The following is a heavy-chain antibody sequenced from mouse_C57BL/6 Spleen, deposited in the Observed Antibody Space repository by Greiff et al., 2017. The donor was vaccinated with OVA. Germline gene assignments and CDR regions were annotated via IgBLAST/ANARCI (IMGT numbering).Heavy chain of an antibody. V-gene: IGHV5-17*01. Sequence: EVQVVESGGGLVKPGGSLKLSCAASGFTFSDYGMHWVRQAPEKGLEWVAYISSGSSTIYYADTVKGRFTISRDNAKNTLCLQLTSLRSEATAMYYGARPSITTVVGYAMDYWGQGTSVTVSS. D-gene: IGHD1-1*01. J-gene: IGHJ4*01. CDR3: ARPSITTVVGYAMDY. CDR1: GFTFSDYG. CDR2: ISSGSSTI.